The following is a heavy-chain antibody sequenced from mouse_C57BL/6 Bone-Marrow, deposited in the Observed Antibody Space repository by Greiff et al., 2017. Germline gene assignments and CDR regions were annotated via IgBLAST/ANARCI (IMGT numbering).Heavy chain of an antibody. Sequence: DVHLVESGGGLVKPGGSLKLSCAASGFTFSSYAMSWVRQTPEKRLEWVATISDGGSYTYYPDNVKGRFTISRDNAKNNLYLQMGHLKSEDTAMYYCARDIGYWGQGTTLTVSS. V-gene: IGHV5-4*01. CDR3: ARDIGY. J-gene: IGHJ2*01. CDR1: GFTFSSYA. CDR2: ISDGGSYT.